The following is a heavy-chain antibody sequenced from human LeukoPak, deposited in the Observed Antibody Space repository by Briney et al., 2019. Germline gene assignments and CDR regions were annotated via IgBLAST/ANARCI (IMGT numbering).Heavy chain of an antibody. CDR3: AKYSSSWPPYYMDV. Sequence: SETLSLTCSVSGDSIRSDSWSWIRQSPGGGLEWIGYIFTSGSSSYNPSLKSRVTISVDTSKNQFSLKLSSVTAADTAVYYCAKYSSSWPPYYMDVWGKGTTVTVSS. V-gene: IGHV4-4*09. CDR1: GDSIRSDS. CDR2: IFTSGSS. J-gene: IGHJ6*03. D-gene: IGHD6-13*01.